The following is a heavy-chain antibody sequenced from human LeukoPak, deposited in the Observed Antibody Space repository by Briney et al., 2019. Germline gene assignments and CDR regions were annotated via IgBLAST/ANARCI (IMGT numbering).Heavy chain of an antibody. J-gene: IGHJ6*03. CDR1: GGSISSSSYY. CDR3: ARNIAVAGRGDYMDV. Sequence: PSETLSLTCSVSGGSISSSSYYWGWIRQPPGKGLEWIGNMYYSGSTYYNPSLKNRVTLFVDTSKKQFSLKLSSVTAADTAVYYCARNIAVAGRGDYMDVWGKGTTVTISS. V-gene: IGHV4-39*01. D-gene: IGHD6-19*01. CDR2: MYYSGST.